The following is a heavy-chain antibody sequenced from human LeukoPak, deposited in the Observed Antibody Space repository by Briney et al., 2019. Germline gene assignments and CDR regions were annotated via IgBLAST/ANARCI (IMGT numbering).Heavy chain of an antibody. D-gene: IGHD2-21*02. CDR1: GFTFSTYW. V-gene: IGHV3-7*01. CDR3: STDRDNSDWQKRFDS. CDR2: INQDASEI. J-gene: IGHJ4*02. Sequence: GGSLRLSCAASGFTFSTYWMNWYRQAPGKGLEWVGNINQDASEINYVDSVRGRFTISRDNAKNSLHLQMSSLRAEDTAVYYCSTDRDNSDWQKRFDSWGQGTLVTVSS.